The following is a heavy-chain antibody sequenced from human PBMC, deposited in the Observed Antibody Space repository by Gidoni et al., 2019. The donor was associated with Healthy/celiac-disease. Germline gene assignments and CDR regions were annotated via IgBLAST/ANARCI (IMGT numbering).Heavy chain of an antibody. CDR3: ATVERCSGGSCYLDY. V-gene: IGHV1-24*01. D-gene: IGHD2-15*01. CDR2: FDPEDGET. CDR1: AYTVTELS. J-gene: IGHJ4*02. Sequence: QVRLVQSGAAVNTPAASVTVSCKVSAYTVTELSMHWVRQAPGKGLEWMGGFDPEDGETIYAQKFQGRVTMTEDTSTDTAYMELSSLRSEDTAVYYCATVERCSGGSCYLDYWGQGTLVTVSS.